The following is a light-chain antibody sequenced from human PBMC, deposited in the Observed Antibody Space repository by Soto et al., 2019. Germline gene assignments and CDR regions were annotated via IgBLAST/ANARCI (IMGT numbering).Light chain of an antibody. CDR1: LGISNF. Sequence: DIQMTQSPSSLSASVGDRLTITCRASLGISNFLAWYQQKPGKVPELLIYGASTLQSGVPSRFSGRGSGTDSTLTISSLQPEDVATYYCQKYNSAPFTFGPGTKVDIK. CDR3: QKYNSAPFT. V-gene: IGKV1-27*01. CDR2: GAS. J-gene: IGKJ3*01.